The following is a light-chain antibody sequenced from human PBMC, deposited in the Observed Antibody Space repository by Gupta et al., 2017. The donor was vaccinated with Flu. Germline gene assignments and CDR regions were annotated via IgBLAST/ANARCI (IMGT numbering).Light chain of an antibody. CDR1: VGAVTSGHY. CDR2: DTS. V-gene: IGLV7-46*01. CDR3: VLSYSGARV. Sequence: AVVPQEPSLTVSPGGTVPLPCGSNVGAVTSGHYPYWFPQKPGQAPRELIYDTSNKKSRTPARFSGSHLGDKAALTLSGAQPEDEAEYDCVLSYSGARVFGGGTKLTVL. J-gene: IGLJ3*02.